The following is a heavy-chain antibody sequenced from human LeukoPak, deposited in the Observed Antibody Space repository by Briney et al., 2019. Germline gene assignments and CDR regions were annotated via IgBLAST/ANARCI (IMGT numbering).Heavy chain of an antibody. CDR1: GYTFTSYG. V-gene: IGHV1-18*01. CDR3: ARDATLLWFGETLGGNFDY. J-gene: IGHJ4*02. Sequence: GASVKVSCKASGYTFTSYGISWGRQAPGQGLEWMGWISAYNGNTNYAQKLQGRVTMTTDTSTSTAYMELSSLRPEDTAVYYCARDATLLWFGETLGGNFDYWGQGTLVTVSS. CDR2: ISAYNGNT. D-gene: IGHD3-10*01.